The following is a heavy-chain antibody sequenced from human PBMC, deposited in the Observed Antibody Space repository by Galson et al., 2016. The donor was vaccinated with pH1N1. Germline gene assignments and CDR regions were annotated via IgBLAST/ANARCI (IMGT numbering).Heavy chain of an antibody. Sequence: SVKVSCKASGGTFSSSGINWVRQAPGQGLGWMGGIIPIFGTSKYAQKFQGRVTITADESTTTAYMELSRLISEDTAVYYCAREDYYDTDLSDWYFDLWGRGTLVTVSS. CDR1: GGTFSSSG. D-gene: IGHD3-22*01. CDR2: IIPIFGTS. J-gene: IGHJ2*01. V-gene: IGHV1-69*13. CDR3: AREDYYDTDLSDWYFDL.